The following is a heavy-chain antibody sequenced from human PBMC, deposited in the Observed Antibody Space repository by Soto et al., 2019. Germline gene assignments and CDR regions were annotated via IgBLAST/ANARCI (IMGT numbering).Heavy chain of an antibody. CDR2: IIPIFGTA. V-gene: IGHV1-69*01. D-gene: IGHD5-12*01. Sequence: QVQLVQSGAEVKKPGSSVKVSCKASGGTFSSYAISWVRQAPEQGLEWMGGIIPIFGTATYAQKFQGRVTITADESTSTAYMELSSLRSEDTAVYYCARPLSGSRGFDYWGQGTLVTVSS. CDR3: ARPLSGSRGFDY. CDR1: GGTFSSYA. J-gene: IGHJ4*02.